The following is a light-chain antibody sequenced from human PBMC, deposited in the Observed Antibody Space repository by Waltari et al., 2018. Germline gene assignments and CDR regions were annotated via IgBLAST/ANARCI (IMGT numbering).Light chain of an antibody. V-gene: IGKV3-11*01. CDR3: QQRSNSYT. J-gene: IGKJ2*01. CDR1: QSVSSY. CDR2: DAS. Sequence: ELVLTQSSATLSLSPGARATLSCRASQSVSSYLAWYQQKPGQAPRLLIYDASNSATGIPARFSGSGSGTDFTLTISSLEPEDFAVYYCQQRSNSYTFGQGTKLEIK.